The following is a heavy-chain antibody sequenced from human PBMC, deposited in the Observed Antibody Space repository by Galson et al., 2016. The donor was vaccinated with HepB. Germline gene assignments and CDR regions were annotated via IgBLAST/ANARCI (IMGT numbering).Heavy chain of an antibody. D-gene: IGHD4-17*01. J-gene: IGHJ4*02. CDR1: GGSISSSSYY. CDR2: IYYSGST. V-gene: IGHV4-39*01. CDR3: ARHRRGYGDYFLDY. Sequence: ETLSLTCTVSGGSISSSSYYWGWIRQPPGKGLEWIGSIYYSGSTYYNPSLKSRVTISVDTSKNQFSLKLSSVTAADTAVYYCARHRRGYGDYFLDYWGQGTLVTVSS.